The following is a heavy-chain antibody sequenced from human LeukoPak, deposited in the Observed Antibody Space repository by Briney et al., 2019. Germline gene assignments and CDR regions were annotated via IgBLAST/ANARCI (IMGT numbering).Heavy chain of an antibody. V-gene: IGHV1-18*01. J-gene: IGHJ4*02. CDR3: ARPKGILWWYDY. CDR2: ISAYNGNT. D-gene: IGHD2-21*01. Sequence: ASVKVSCKASGYTFTSYGISWVRQAPGQGLEWVGWISAYNGNTNYAQKLQGRVTMTTDTSTSTAYMELRSLRSDNTAVYYCARPKGILWWYDYWGQGTLVTVSS. CDR1: GYTFTSYG.